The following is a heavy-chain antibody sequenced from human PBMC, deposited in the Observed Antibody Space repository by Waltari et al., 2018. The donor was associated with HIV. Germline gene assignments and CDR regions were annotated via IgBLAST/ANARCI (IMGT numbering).Heavy chain of an antibody. CDR3: AKDKDYDFWSGYY. J-gene: IGHJ4*02. D-gene: IGHD3-3*01. V-gene: IGHV3-23*01. Sequence: EVQLLESGGGLVQPGGFLRLSCAASGFTFSSYAMSWVRPAPGKGREWVSAISGSGGSTYYADSVKGRFTISRDNSKNTLYLQMNSLRAEDTAVYYCAKDKDYDFWSGYYWGQGTLVTVSS. CDR1: GFTFSSYA. CDR2: ISGSGGST.